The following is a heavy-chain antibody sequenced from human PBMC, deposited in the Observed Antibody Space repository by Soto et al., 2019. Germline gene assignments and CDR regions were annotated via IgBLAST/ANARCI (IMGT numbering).Heavy chain of an antibody. V-gene: IGHV1-18*01. Sequence: ASVKVSCKASGYTFTSYGISWVRQAPGQGLEWMGWISAYNGNTNYAQKLQGRVTMTTDTSTSTAYMELRSLRSDDTAVYYCAREVIGITGTTSAVDYCGQGTLVTRLL. CDR1: GYTFTSYG. D-gene: IGHD1-7*01. CDR3: AREVIGITGTTSAVDY. CDR2: ISAYNGNT. J-gene: IGHJ4*02.